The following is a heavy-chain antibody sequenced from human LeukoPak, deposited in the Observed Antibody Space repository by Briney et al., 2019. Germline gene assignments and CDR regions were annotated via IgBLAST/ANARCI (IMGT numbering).Heavy chain of an antibody. D-gene: IGHD3-22*01. CDR3: AKDRGHYYTYDY. Sequence: GGSLRLSCAASGFTFSSYAMSWVRQAPGKGLEWVSVISGSGGGTYYADSVKGRFTISRDNSKNTLSLQMHSLRAEDTAVYYCAKDRGHYYTYDYWGQGTPVTVSS. CDR2: ISGSGGGT. V-gene: IGHV3-23*01. CDR1: GFTFSSYA. J-gene: IGHJ4*02.